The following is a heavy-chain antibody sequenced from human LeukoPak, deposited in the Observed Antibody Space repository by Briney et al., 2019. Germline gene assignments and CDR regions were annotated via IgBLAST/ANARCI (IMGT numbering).Heavy chain of an antibody. CDR1: GFTFANYG. Sequence: ASVKVSCKASGFTFANYGFTWVRQAPGQGLEWMGWISAYNGETNYAQTLQGRVTMTTDTSTSTASLELRGLTSDVTAVYYCTRVAEQHLQYYFDYWGQGTLVTVSS. CDR3: TRVAEQHLQYYFDY. D-gene: IGHD5-24*01. J-gene: IGHJ4*02. V-gene: IGHV1-18*01. CDR2: ISAYNGET.